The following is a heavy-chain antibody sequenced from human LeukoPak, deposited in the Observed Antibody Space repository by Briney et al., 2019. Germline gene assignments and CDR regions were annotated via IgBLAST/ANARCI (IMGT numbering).Heavy chain of an antibody. CDR1: GFTFSSYG. CDR2: IWYGGSNK. CDR3: AKTSGSYLGGYFDY. V-gene: IGHV3-30*02. Sequence: GGSLRLSCAASGFTFSSYGMHWVRQAPGKGLEWVAVIWYGGSNKYYADSVKGRFTISRDNSKNTLYLQMNSLRAEDTAVYYCAKTSGSYLGGYFDYWGQGTLVTVSS. J-gene: IGHJ4*02. D-gene: IGHD1-26*01.